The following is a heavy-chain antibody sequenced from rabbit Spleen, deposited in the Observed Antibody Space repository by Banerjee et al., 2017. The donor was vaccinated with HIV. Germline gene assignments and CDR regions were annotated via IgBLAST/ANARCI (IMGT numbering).Heavy chain of an antibody. D-gene: IGHD4-1*01. Sequence: QSLEESGGDLVKPGASLTLTCTASGFSFSNYYYMCWVRQAPGKGLEWIACIYAGSSGSTWYASWVNGRVSISKASSTTVTLQMHSLTAADTATYFCARAIVPWLGLTRLDLWGQGTLVTVS. J-gene: IGHJ3*01. V-gene: IGHV1S40*01. CDR1: GFSFSNYYY. CDR3: ARAIVPWLGLTRLDL. CDR2: IYAGSSGST.